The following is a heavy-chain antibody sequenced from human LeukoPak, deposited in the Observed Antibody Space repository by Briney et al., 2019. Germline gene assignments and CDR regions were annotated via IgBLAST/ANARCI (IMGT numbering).Heavy chain of an antibody. CDR2: IYTSGST. Sequence: PSETLSLTCAVSGGSVSSSPSYWGWIRQPPGKGLDWIGRIYTSGSTNYNPSLKSRVTMSVDTSKNQFSLKLSSVTAADTAVYYCAGDSCSGGSCYSSFDYWGQGTLVTVSS. V-gene: IGHV4-39*07. CDR3: AGDSCSGGSCYSSFDY. J-gene: IGHJ4*02. D-gene: IGHD2-15*01. CDR1: GGSVSSSPSY.